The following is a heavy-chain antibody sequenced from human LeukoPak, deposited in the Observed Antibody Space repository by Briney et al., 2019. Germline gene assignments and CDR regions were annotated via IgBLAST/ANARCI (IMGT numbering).Heavy chain of an antibody. CDR1: GYTFTSYY. Sequence: ASVKVSCKASGYTFTSYYIHWVRQVPGQGLEWMGWINPNSGDTKSAPNFQGRVAMTRVTSINTAYMEVSGLTPDDTAIYYCAKRGGALSHWGQGTPVTVTS. J-gene: IGHJ4*02. D-gene: IGHD2-21*01. V-gene: IGHV1-2*02. CDR2: INPNSGDT. CDR3: AKRGGALSH.